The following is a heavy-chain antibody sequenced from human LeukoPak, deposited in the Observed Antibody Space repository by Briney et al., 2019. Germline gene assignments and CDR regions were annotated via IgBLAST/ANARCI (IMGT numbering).Heavy chain of an antibody. J-gene: IGHJ4*02. CDR2: IYYSGST. CDR1: GGSFSNYY. CDR3: ARHVSSGWSLNFDY. Sequence: SETLSLTCAVYGGSFSNYYWSWIRQPPGKGLEWIGYIYYSGSTNYNPSLKSRVTISVDTSKNQFSLKLSSVTAADTAVYYCARHVSSGWSLNFDYWGQGTLVTVSS. V-gene: IGHV4-59*08. D-gene: IGHD6-19*01.